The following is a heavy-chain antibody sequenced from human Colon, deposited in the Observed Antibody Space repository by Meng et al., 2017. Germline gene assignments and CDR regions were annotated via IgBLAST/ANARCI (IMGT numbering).Heavy chain of an antibody. J-gene: IGHJ4*02. Sequence: QVQLQQWGAGLLKPSETLSLTCAVYGGSFSGYYWSWIRQPPGKGLEWIGEINHSGSTNYNPSLKSRVTISVDSSKNQFSLKLSSVTAADTAVYYCARHQNGGTYPLDYWGQGTLVTVSS. CDR1: GGSFSGYY. D-gene: IGHD3-16*02. CDR3: ARHQNGGTYPLDY. V-gene: IGHV4-34*01. CDR2: INHSGST.